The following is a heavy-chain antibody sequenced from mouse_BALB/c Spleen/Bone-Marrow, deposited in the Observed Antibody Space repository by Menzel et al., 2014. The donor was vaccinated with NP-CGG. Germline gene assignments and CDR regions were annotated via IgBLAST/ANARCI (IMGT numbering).Heavy chain of an antibody. CDR1: GISITTGNYR. Sequence: VQLQQSGPGLVKPSQTVSLTCTVTGISITTGNYRWSWIRQFPGNKLEWIGYIYYSGTITYNPSLTSRTTITRDTSKSQFFLEMNSLTAEDTATYYCARGAMITTGYFDYWGQGTTLTVSS. D-gene: IGHD2-4*01. CDR3: ARGAMITTGYFDY. CDR2: IYYSGTI. J-gene: IGHJ2*01. V-gene: IGHV3-5*02.